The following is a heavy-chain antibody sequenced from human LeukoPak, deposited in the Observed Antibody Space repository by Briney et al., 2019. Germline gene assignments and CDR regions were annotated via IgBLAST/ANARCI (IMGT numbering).Heavy chain of an antibody. J-gene: IGHJ4*02. V-gene: IGHV3-23*01. CDR1: GFTFSSYA. D-gene: IGHD2-15*01. CDR2: ISGSGGST. Sequence: GGSLRLSCAASGFTFSSYAMSWVRQAPGKGLEWVSAISGSGGSTYYADSVKGRFTISRDNSKNTLYLQMNSLRAEDTAVYYCARVRCSGGSCYPFFDFDYWGQGTLVTVPS. CDR3: ARVRCSGGSCYPFFDFDY.